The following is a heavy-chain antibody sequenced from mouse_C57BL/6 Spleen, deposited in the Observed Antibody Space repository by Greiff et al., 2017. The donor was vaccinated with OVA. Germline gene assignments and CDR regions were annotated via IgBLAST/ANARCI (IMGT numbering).Heavy chain of an antibody. CDR2: IDPSDSET. CDR1: GYTFTSYW. Sequence: QVQLQQPGAELVRPGSSVKLSCKASGYTFTSYWMHWVKQRPIQGLEWIGNIDPSDSETHYNQKFKDKATLTVDKSSSTAYMQLSSLTSEDSAVYYCAKDEGYYEWFAYWGQGTLVTVSA. D-gene: IGHD2-3*01. J-gene: IGHJ3*01. V-gene: IGHV1-52*01. CDR3: AKDEGYYEWFAY.